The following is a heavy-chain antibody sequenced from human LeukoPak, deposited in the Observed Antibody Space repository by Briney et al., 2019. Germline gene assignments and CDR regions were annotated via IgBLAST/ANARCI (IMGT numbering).Heavy chain of an antibody. V-gene: IGHV3-48*01. Sequence: PGGSLRLSCAASGFTFGSYSMNWVRQAPGKGLEWVSYISSSSSTIYYADSVKGRFTISRDNAKNSLYLQMNSLRAEDTAVYYCASSPGIATNWGQGTLVTVSS. CDR2: ISSSSSTI. CDR3: ASSPGIATN. CDR1: GFTFGSYS. J-gene: IGHJ4*02. D-gene: IGHD6-13*01.